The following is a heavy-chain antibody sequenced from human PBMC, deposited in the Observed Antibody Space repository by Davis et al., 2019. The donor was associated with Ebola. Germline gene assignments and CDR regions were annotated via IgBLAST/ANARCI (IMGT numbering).Heavy chain of an antibody. D-gene: IGHD6-13*01. CDR3: AKPVEAGGHPNYYYYMDV. J-gene: IGHJ6*03. V-gene: IGHV3-30*02. CDR2: MRHDGSYI. Sequence: PGGSLRLSCAASGFTFSNYGMHWVRQAPGKGLEWVAFMRHDGSYIFYSDSVKGRFTISRDNPRNTVYLQVNSLRPEDTAIYYCAKPVEAGGHPNYYYYMDVWGKGTTVTVSS. CDR1: GFTFSNYG.